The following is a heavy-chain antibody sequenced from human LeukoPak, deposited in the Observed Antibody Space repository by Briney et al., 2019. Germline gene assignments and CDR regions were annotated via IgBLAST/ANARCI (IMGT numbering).Heavy chain of an antibody. CDR3: ASHDHFGESPDY. J-gene: IGHJ4*02. CDR2: IIPILGIA. D-gene: IGHD3-10*01. V-gene: IGHV1-69*04. Sequence: GASVKVSCKASGGTFSSYAISWVRQAPGQGLEWMGRIIPILGIANYAQKFQGRVTITADKSTSTAYMELSSLRSEDTAVYYCASHDHFGESPDYWGQGTLVTVSS. CDR1: GGTFSSYA.